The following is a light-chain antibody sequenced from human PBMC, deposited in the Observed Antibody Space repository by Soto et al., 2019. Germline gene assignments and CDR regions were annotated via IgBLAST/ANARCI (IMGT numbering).Light chain of an antibody. CDR1: SSNIGTNP. CDR3: CSYAGSYTFV. CDR2: RND. Sequence: QSVLTQAPSASGTPGQRVTISCSGSSSNIGTNPVNWYQHLPGTAPKLLIYRNDQRPSGVPDRFSGSKSGTSASLAISGLQSEDEADYYCCSYAGSYTFVFGTGTKLTVL. J-gene: IGLJ1*01. V-gene: IGLV1-44*01.